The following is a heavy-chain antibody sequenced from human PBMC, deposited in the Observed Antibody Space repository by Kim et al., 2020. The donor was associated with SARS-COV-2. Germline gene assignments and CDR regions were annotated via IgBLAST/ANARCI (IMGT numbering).Heavy chain of an antibody. V-gene: IGHV1-3*01. Sequence: ASVKVACKAAVYIFSYFAIHCVRQAPGQRLEWLGWINAGNGNTKYSQKFQGRVAITRNKIANTAYMELSSLTSNDTDVYYCARSSGLYGSYSYWLDSWGQ. CDR2: INAGNGNT. J-gene: IGHJ5*01. CDR3: ARSSGLYGSYSYWLDS. CDR1: VYIFSYFA. D-gene: IGHD2-15*01.